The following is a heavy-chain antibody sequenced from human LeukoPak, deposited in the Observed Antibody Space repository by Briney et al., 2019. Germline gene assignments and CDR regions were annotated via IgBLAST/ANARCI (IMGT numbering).Heavy chain of an antibody. Sequence: ASETLSLTCAVYGGSFSGYYWSWIRQPPGKGLEWIGEINHSGSTNYNPSLKSRVTISVDTSKNQFSLKLSSATAADTAVYYCAKSPFVVVSAAYTYFDYWGQGTLVTVSS. CDR2: INHSGST. CDR1: GGSFSGYY. J-gene: IGHJ4*02. D-gene: IGHD2-2*01. CDR3: AKSPFVVVSAAYTYFDY. V-gene: IGHV4-34*01.